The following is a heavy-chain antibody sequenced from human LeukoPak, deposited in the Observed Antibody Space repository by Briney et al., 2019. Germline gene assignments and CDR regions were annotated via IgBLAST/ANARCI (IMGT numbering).Heavy chain of an antibody. J-gene: IGHJ4*02. CDR2: INPNSGGT. CDR1: GYTFTGYY. CDR3: ARSAGLRNGGYYFDY. Sequence: ASVKVSCKASGYTFTGYYMHWVRQAPGQGLEWMGWINPNSGGTNYAQKFQGRVTMTRDTSISTAYMELSRLRSDDTAVYYCARSAGLRNGGYYFDYWGQGTLVTVSS. V-gene: IGHV1-2*02. D-gene: IGHD4-17*01.